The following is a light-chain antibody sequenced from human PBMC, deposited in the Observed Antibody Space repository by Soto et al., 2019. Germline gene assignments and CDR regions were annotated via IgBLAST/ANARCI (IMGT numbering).Light chain of an antibody. V-gene: IGKV1-17*03. CDR3: LQHNSYPAT. CDR2: AAS. Sequence: DIQMTQSPSVMSASVGDRDTITCRASQGISYYLAWFQQQPGKVPKRLIYAASNLESGVPSRFSGSGSGTEFTLTISSLQPEDFATYYCLQHNSYPATFGGGTKVEIK. CDR1: QGISYY. J-gene: IGKJ4*01.